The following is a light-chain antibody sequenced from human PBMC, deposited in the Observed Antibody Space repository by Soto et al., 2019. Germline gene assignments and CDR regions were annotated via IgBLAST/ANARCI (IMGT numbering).Light chain of an antibody. Sequence: EIVLTQSPATLSLSPGERATLSCRASQSVSNFLAWYQQKPGQAPRLLIYDASSRATGIPARFRGSGSGTEFTLTISSLEPEDFAVYYCQQRSIWPTFGQGTRLEIK. V-gene: IGKV3-11*01. J-gene: IGKJ5*01. CDR1: QSVSNF. CDR2: DAS. CDR3: QQRSIWPT.